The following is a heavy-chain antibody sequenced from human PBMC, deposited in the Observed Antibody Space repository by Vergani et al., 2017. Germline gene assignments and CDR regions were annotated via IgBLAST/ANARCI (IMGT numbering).Heavy chain of an antibody. V-gene: IGHV3-33*01. CDR3: ARSPAFYGARYGMDV. CDR2: IWYDGSNK. D-gene: IGHD2/OR15-2a*01. J-gene: IGHJ6*02. Sequence: QVQLVESGGGVVQPGRSLRLSCAASGFTFSSYGMHWVRQAPGKGLEWVAVIWYDGSNKYYADSVKGRFTISRDNSKNSLYLQMNSLRAEDTAVYYCARSPAFYGARYGMDVWGQGTTVTVSS. CDR1: GFTFSSYG.